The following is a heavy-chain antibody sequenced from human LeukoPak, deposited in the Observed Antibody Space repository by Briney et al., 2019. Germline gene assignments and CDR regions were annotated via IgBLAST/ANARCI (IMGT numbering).Heavy chain of an antibody. CDR1: EFSVSSNY. Sequence: GGSLRLSCAASEFSVSSNYMSWVRQAPGKGLEWVSSISSSSSYIYYADSVKGRFTISRDNAKNSLYLQMNSLRAEDTAVYYCARGAYYDFWSGYSQVNWFDPWSQGTLVTVSS. D-gene: IGHD3-3*01. V-gene: IGHV3-21*01. CDR2: ISSSSSYI. J-gene: IGHJ5*02. CDR3: ARGAYYDFWSGYSQVNWFDP.